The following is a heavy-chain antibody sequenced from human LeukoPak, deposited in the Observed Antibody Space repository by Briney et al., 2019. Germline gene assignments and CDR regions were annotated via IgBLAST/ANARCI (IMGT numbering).Heavy chain of an antibody. CDR3: ARLVNVLRYFDWFGVDQPARNWFDP. CDR1: GGSLSGYY. D-gene: IGHD3-9*01. Sequence: PSETLSLTCAVYGGSLSGYYWSWIRQPPGKGLEWVGQINDSGSTNYNPSLKSRVTISIDTSKSQFSLKLNSVTAADTAVYYCARLVNVLRYFDWFGVDQPARNWFDPWGQGTLVTVSS. V-gene: IGHV4-34*01. CDR2: INDSGST. J-gene: IGHJ5*02.